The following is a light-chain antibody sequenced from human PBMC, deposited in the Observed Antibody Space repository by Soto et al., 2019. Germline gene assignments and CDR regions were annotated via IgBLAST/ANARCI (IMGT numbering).Light chain of an antibody. CDR2: NRN. CDR1: SSNIGSHT. J-gene: IGLJ2*01. CDR3: AAWDDSLNGPR. Sequence: QSVLTQPPSASGTPGQRITISCSGSSSNIGSHTVNWYQQLPGATPKVLIYNRNERPSGVPDRFSGSKSGSSASLAISSIQPEDEAHYDCAAWDDSLNGPRFGGGTKLTVL. V-gene: IGLV1-44*01.